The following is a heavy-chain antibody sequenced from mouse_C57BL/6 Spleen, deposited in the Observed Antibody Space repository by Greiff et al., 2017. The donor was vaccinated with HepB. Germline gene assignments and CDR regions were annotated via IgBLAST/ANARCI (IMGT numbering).Heavy chain of an antibody. CDR3: ARWDGYAYYFDY. D-gene: IGHD2-2*01. J-gene: IGHJ2*01. Sequence: EVHLVESGGGLVKPGGSLKLSCAASGFTFSDYGMHWVRQAPEKGLEWVAYISSGSSTIYYADTVKGRFTISRDNAKNTLFLQMTSLRSEDTAMYYCARWDGYAYYFDYWGQGTTLTVSS. CDR1: GFTFSDYG. V-gene: IGHV5-17*01. CDR2: ISSGSSTI.